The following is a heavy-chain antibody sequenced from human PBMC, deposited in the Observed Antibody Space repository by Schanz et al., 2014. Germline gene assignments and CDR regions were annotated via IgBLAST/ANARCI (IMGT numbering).Heavy chain of an antibody. Sequence: EVQLVESGGGLVKPGGSLRLSCVASGFTFSNYWMTWVRQAPGKGLEWVANIKQDESEKYYVDSVKGRFTISRDNAKNSLVLRMNSLRAEDTAVYYCVRDILHRVYDSGSPWGQGTLVTVSS. V-gene: IGHV3-7*04. J-gene: IGHJ5*02. CDR2: IKQDESEK. CDR1: GFTFSNYW. CDR3: VRDILHRVYDSGSP. D-gene: IGHD3-10*01.